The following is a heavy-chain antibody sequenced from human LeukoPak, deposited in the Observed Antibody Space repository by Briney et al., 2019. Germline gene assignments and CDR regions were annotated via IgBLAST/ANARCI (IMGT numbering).Heavy chain of an antibody. CDR3: ARARIAVAGTGSYWYFDL. V-gene: IGHV4-4*07. Sequence: SETLSLTCTVSGGSISSYYWSWIRQPAGKGLEWIGRIYTSGSTNYNPSLKSRGPMSLDTSKNKFSWKPISVTAADTAVYYCARARIAVAGTGSYWYFDLWGRGTLVTVSS. J-gene: IGHJ2*01. CDR1: GGSISSYY. D-gene: IGHD6-19*01. CDR2: IYTSGST.